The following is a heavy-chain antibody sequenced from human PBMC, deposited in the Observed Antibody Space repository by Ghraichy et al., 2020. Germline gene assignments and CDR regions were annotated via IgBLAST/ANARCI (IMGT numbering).Heavy chain of an antibody. Sequence: GGSLRLSCAASGFTFSSYSMNWVRQAPGKGLEWVSSISSSSSYIYYADSVKGRFTISRDNAKNSLYLQMNSLRAEDTAVYYCARGSLGLRFLEWAYWGQGTLVTVSS. D-gene: IGHD3-3*01. CDR1: GFTFSSYS. CDR2: ISSSSSYI. V-gene: IGHV3-21*01. J-gene: IGHJ4*02. CDR3: ARGSLGLRFLEWAY.